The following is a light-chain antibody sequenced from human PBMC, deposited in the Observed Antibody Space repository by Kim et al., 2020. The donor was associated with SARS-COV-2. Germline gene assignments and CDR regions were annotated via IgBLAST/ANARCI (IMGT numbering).Light chain of an antibody. CDR1: QSVSSS. V-gene: IGKV3-11*01. Sequence: LSQGERAALSCRTGQSVSSSLAWYRLKPSQAPRLLIYDASNRATDIPARFSGRGSGTDFTLTISSLEPEDFAIYYCQQRYSWPITFGGGTKVDIK. CDR2: DAS. CDR3: QQRYSWPIT. J-gene: IGKJ4*01.